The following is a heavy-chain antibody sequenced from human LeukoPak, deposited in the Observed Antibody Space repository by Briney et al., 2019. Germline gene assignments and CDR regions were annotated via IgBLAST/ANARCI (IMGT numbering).Heavy chain of an antibody. V-gene: IGHV1-69*13. CDR2: IIPIFGTA. J-gene: IGHJ6*02. CDR3: AREDGVVVVPAAMPPSAYGMDV. Sequence: VASVKLSCKASAGTFSSYAISWVRQAPGQGREWMGGIIPIFGTANYAQKFQGRVTITADESTSTAYMELSSLRSEDTAVYYCAREDGVVVVPAAMPPSAYGMDVWGQGTTVTVSS. CDR1: AGTFSSYA. D-gene: IGHD2-2*01.